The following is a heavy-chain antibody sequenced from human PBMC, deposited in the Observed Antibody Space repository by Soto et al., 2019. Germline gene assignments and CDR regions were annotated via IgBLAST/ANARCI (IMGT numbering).Heavy chain of an antibody. CDR3: SSPNQFITSRGISWIDP. Sequence: GESLKISCKGSGFTFTDYWIAWVRQMPGKGLEWMGIIYPRDSDTRYSPSFQGQVTISADKSISTAYLQWTSLKASDTAMYYCSSPNQFITSRGISWIDPSGQGTLVTVST. D-gene: IGHD6-6*01. CDR1: GFTFTDYW. V-gene: IGHV5-51*01. J-gene: IGHJ5*02. CDR2: IYPRDSDT.